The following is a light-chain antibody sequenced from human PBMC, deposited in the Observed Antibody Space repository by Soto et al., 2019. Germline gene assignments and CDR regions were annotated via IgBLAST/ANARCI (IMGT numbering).Light chain of an antibody. CDR3: QTWGTGIWV. CDR2: LNSDGSH. V-gene: IGLV4-69*01. J-gene: IGLJ3*02. Sequence: QLVLTQSPSASASLGASVKLTCTLSSGHSNYAIAWHQQQPDKGPRYLMKLNSDGSHNKGDGIPDRFSGSSSGAERYLTISSLQSEDEADYYCQTWGTGIWVFGGGTKLTVL. CDR1: SGHSNYA.